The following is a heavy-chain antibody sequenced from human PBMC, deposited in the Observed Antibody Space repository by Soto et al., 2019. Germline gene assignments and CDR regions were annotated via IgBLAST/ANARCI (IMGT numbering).Heavy chain of an antibody. CDR2: IYYSGST. J-gene: IGHJ6*03. CDR1: GGSISSSSYY. D-gene: IGHD4-17*01. V-gene: IGHV4-39*01. CDR3: ARLGSDYGDYSCYYYYMDV. Sequence: QLQLQESGPGLVKPSETLSLTCTVSGGSISSSSYYWGWIRQPPGKGLEWIGSIYYSGSTYYNPLLKSRATISVDTSKNQFSLKLSYVTAADTAVYYCARLGSDYGDYSCYYYYMDVWGKGTTVTVSS.